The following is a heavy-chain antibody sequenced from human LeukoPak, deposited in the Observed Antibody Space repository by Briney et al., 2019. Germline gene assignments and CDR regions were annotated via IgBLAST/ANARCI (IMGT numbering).Heavy chain of an antibody. CDR3: VKDRYVDC. V-gene: IGHV3-64D*06. Sequence: PGGSLRLSCSVSGFTIGAYAMHWVRQAPGKGLQYVSSISSDGGTTYYADSVKGRFTISRDNSKNTLHLQMSSLRSEDTAVYYCVKDRYVDCWGQGTLVTVSS. D-gene: IGHD2-2*01. CDR2: ISSDGGTT. CDR1: GFTIGAYA. J-gene: IGHJ4*02.